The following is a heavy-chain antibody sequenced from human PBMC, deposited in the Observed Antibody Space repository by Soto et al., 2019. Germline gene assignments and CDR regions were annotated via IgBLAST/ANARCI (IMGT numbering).Heavy chain of an antibody. CDR3: AALKRGRYGMDV. Sequence: VKVSCKASGFTFTSSAVQWVRQARGQRLEWIGWIVVGSGNTNYAQKFQERVTITRDMSTSTAYMELSSLRSEDTAVYYCAALKRGRYGMDVWGQGTTVTVSS. D-gene: IGHD3-10*01. CDR1: GFTFTSSA. V-gene: IGHV1-58*01. J-gene: IGHJ6*02. CDR2: IVVGSGNT.